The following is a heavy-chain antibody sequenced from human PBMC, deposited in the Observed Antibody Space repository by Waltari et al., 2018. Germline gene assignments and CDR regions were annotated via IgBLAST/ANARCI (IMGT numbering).Heavy chain of an antibody. J-gene: IGHJ4*02. CDR3: AREYSNYDFWSGYVDY. CDR1: GGTFSSYA. D-gene: IGHD3-3*01. CDR2: IIPSFGTA. Sequence: QVQLVQSGAEVKKPGSSVKVSCKASGGTFSSYAISWVRQAPGQGLEWRGGIIPSFGTANYAQKSQGRVTITADESTSTAYMELSSLRSEDTAVYYCAREYSNYDFWSGYVDYWGQGTLVTVSS. V-gene: IGHV1-69*01.